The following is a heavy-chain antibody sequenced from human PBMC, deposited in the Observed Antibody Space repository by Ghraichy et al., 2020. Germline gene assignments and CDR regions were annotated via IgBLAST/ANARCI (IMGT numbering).Heavy chain of an antibody. V-gene: IGHV3-9*01. Sequence: LSLTCAASGFTFDDYAMHWVRQAPGKGLEWVSGISWNSGSIGYADSVKGRFTISRDNAKNSLYLQMNSLRAEDTALYYCAKGYSSSWYLYGMDVWGQGTTVTVSS. CDR3: AKGYSSSWYLYGMDV. D-gene: IGHD6-13*01. CDR1: GFTFDDYA. J-gene: IGHJ6*02. CDR2: ISWNSGSI.